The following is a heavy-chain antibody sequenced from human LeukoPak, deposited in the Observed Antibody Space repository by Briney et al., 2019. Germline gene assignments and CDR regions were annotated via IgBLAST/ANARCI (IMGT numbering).Heavy chain of an antibody. CDR2: IYHISNT. Sequence: SETLSLTCTVSGASVGSAGYYWSWIRQPPGGGLEWIGYIYHISNTNYNPSLKSRVTMSVDPSKNQFSLKLNSVTAADTAVYYCARTQSQSGSYRYYFGYWGQRTLVTVSS. V-gene: IGHV4-61*08. D-gene: IGHD1-26*01. CDR3: ARTQSQSGSYRYYFGY. J-gene: IGHJ4*02. CDR1: GASVGSAGYY.